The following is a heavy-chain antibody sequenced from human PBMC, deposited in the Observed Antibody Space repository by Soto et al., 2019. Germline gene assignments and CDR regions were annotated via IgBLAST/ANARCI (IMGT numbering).Heavy chain of an antibody. CDR3: ARVREDSGQTRLTTYYYYGMDV. CDR2: ISSSSSYI. J-gene: IGHJ6*02. D-gene: IGHD5-12*01. CDR1: GFTFSSYS. V-gene: IGHV3-21*01. Sequence: EVQLVESGGGLVKPGGSLRLSCAASGFTFSSYSMNWVRQAPGKGLEWVSSISSSSSYIYYADSVKGRFTISRDNAKNSLYLQMNSLRAEDTAVYYCARVREDSGQTRLTTYYYYGMDVWGQGTTVTVSS.